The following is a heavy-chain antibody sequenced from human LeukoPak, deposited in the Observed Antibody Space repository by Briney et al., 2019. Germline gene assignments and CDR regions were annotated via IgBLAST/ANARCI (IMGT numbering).Heavy chain of an antibody. V-gene: IGHV3-11*01. D-gene: IGHD1-26*01. CDR2: FRNSDSPV. CDR3: ATWDGPSAGLAV. J-gene: IGHJ6*02. CDR1: GFTFTDY. Sequence: GGSLRLSCAAASGFTFTDYISWIRQAPGKGLEWVSYFRNSDSPVYYADSVKGRSTISRDNAKDSLYLQMNSLRAEDTAVYFCATWDGPSAGLAVWGQGTTVTVTS.